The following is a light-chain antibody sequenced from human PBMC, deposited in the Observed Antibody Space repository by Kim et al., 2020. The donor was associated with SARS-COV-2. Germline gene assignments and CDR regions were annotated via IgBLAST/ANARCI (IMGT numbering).Light chain of an antibody. CDR2: LEGSGSY. Sequence: SSVKLTCTLGSGHSSYIIEWHQQQPGKARRYLMKLEGSGSYNKGSGVPDRFSGSSSGADRYLTISNLQSEDEADYYCETWDSNTRVFGGGTQLTVL. J-gene: IGLJ3*02. CDR3: ETWDSNTRV. V-gene: IGLV4-60*03. CDR1: SGHSSYI.